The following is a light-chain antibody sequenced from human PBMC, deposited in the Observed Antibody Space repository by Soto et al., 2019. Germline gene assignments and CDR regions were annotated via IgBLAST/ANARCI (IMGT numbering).Light chain of an antibody. CDR2: KAS. J-gene: IGKJ1*01. CDR3: QQYNSSPT. CDR1: QSISSW. V-gene: IGKV1-5*03. Sequence: DIQMTQSPSTLSASVGDRVTITCRASQSISSWLAWYQQKPGKAPKLLIYKASSLESGVPSRFSGSGSGTEFTLTISSLQPGDCATYYCQQYNSSPTFGQGTKVEIK.